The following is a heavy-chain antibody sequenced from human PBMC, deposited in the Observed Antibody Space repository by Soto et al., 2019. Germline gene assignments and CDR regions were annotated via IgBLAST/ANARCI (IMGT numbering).Heavy chain of an antibody. V-gene: IGHV3-21*01. D-gene: IGHD6-13*01. CDR3: ARESEIEAAGNYYGMDV. Sequence: EVHLVESGGGLVKPGGSLRLSCAASGFTFSSYSMNWVRQAPGKGLEWVSSISSSSSYVYYADSVKGRFTISRDNAKNSLYLQMNSLRDEDTTVYYCARESEIEAAGNYYGMDVWGKGTTVTVSS. CDR1: GFTFSSYS. J-gene: IGHJ6*04. CDR2: ISSSSSYV.